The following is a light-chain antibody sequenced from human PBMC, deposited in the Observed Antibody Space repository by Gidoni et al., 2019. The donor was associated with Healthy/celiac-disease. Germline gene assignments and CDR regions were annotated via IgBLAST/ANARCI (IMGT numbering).Light chain of an antibody. Sequence: YELTQPLSVSVALGQTARITCGGNNIGSKNVHWYQQKPGQAPVLVIYRDSNRPSGIPERFSGSNSGNTATLTISRAQAGDEADYYCQVWDSSTAVFGTGTKVTVL. CDR1: NIGSKN. CDR3: QVWDSSTAV. CDR2: RDS. J-gene: IGLJ1*01. V-gene: IGLV3-9*01.